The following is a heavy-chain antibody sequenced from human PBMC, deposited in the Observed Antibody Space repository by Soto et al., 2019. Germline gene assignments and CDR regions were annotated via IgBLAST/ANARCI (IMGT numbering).Heavy chain of an antibody. J-gene: IGHJ3*02. CDR3: AAYSSTLGTFDI. D-gene: IGHD6-13*01. CDR1: GGSLSIYY. V-gene: IGHV4-4*07. CDR2: ISTSGST. Sequence: SETLSLTCIVSGGSLSIYYWTWIRQPAGKGLEWIGRISTSGSTNYNPSLKSRVTMSVDTSKNQFSLKLGSVAAADTAVYYCAAYSSTLGTFDIWGQGTKVTVSS.